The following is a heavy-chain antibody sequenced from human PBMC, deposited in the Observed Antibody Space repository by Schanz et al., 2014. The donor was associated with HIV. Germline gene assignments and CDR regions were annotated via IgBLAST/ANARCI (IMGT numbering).Heavy chain of an antibody. J-gene: IGHJ4*02. V-gene: IGHV3-23*01. CDR3: AKVAIHSSGWLPFDY. D-gene: IGHD6-19*01. CDR1: GFTFRSYA. CDR2: ITGSGVST. Sequence: EVQLLESGGGLVQPGGSLRLTCAASGFTFRSYAMTWVRQAPGKGLDWVSGITGSGVSTYYADSVKGRFTISRDNSKNTLYLQMNSLGAEDTAVYYCAKVAIHSSGWLPFDYWGQGTLVTVSS.